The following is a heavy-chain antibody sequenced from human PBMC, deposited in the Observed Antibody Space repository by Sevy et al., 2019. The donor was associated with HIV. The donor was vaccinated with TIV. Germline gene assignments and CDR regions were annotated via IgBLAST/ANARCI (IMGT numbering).Heavy chain of an antibody. V-gene: IGHV3-74*01. J-gene: IGHJ6*02. D-gene: IGHD3-9*01. CDR2: INGDGSNT. Sequence: GGSLRLSCAASGFTLSDYWVHWVRQVPGKGLVWVSRINGDGSNTIYADSVKGRFTISRDNAKNTVYLQMKSLRAEDTAFYYCAREAADVRTGPVDYDYAMEVWGQGTTVTVSS. CDR1: GFTLSDYW. CDR3: AREAADVRTGPVDYDYAMEV.